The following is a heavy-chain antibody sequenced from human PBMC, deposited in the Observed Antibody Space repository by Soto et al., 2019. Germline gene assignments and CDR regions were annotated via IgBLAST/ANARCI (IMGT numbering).Heavy chain of an antibody. CDR2: IIPIIGTP. CDR3: ARDLEFRDGNISHLDX. V-gene: IGHV1-69*13. Sequence: SLKVSCKASGGTFRNHVFNWVRQAPGQGLEWMGGIIPIIGTPNYAQKFQGRVTITADASTNTVYLEVSSLRSKDTAVYYCARDLEFRDGNISHLDXWGQGTLVTVSX. CDR1: GGTFRNHV. D-gene: IGHD2-21*01. J-gene: IGHJ4*02.